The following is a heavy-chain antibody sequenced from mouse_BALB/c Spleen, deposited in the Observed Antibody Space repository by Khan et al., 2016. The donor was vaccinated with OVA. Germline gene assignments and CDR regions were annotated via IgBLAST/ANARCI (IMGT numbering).Heavy chain of an antibody. J-gene: IGHJ2*01. CDR3: ARVYGGDFDY. D-gene: IGHD2-10*02. CDR2: ISYSGNT. CDR1: GYSITSDYA. V-gene: IGHV3-2*02. Sequence: EVQLQESGPGLVKPSQSLSLTCTVTGYSITSDYAWTWIRQFPGNNLEWMGFISYSGNTNYNPSLKSRISITRDTSKNQFFLQLNSVTTEDTATYYCARVYGGDFDYWGQGTTLTVSS.